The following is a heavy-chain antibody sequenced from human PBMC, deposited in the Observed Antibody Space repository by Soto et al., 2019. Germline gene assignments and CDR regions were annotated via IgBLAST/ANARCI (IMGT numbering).Heavy chain of an antibody. CDR3: ARTRYDFWSGYYTFDY. Sequence: SETLSLTCTVSGGSISSYYWSWIRQPPGKGLEWIGYIYYSGSTNYNPSLKSRVTISVDTSKNQFSLKLSSVTAADTAVYYCARTRYDFWSGYYTFDYWGQGTLVTVSS. J-gene: IGHJ4*02. V-gene: IGHV4-59*01. CDR1: GGSISSYY. D-gene: IGHD3-3*01. CDR2: IYYSGST.